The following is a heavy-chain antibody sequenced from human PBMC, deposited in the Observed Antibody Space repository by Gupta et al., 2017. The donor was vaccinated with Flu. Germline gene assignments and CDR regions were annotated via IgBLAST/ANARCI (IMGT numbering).Heavy chain of an antibody. CDR1: GGSISSGSYY. Sequence: QVQLQESGPGLVKPSQTLSLTCTVSGGSISSGSYYWSWIRQPAGKGLEWIGRIYTSGSTNYNPSLKSRVTISVDTSKNQFSLKLSSVTAADTAVYYCARDSYCTNGVCPFGGRNPYGMDVWGQGTTVTVSS. J-gene: IGHJ6*02. D-gene: IGHD2-8*01. CDR3: ARDSYCTNGVCPFGGRNPYGMDV. V-gene: IGHV4-61*02. CDR2: IYTSGST.